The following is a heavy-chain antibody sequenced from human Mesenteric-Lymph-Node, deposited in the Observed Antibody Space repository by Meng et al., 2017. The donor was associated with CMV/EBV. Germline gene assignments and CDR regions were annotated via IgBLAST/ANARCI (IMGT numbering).Heavy chain of an antibody. Sequence: ASVKVSCKASGYTFTSYGISWVRQAPGQGLEWMGWISAYNGNTNYAQKLQGRVTMTTDTSTSTAYLELRSLRSDDTAVSYCARDLFRLVPAAGNWFDPWGQGTLVTVSS. CDR2: ISAYNGNT. CDR1: GYTFTSYG. V-gene: IGHV1-18*01. J-gene: IGHJ5*02. CDR3: ARDLFRLVPAAGNWFDP. D-gene: IGHD2-2*01.